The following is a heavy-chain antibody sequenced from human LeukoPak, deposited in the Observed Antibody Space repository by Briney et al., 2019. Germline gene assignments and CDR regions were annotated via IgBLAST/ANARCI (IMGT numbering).Heavy chain of an antibody. Sequence: PGEALQISYKGSGYSFTSYWIGWVRPMPGKGLGWMGIIYPGDSDTRYSPSFQGQVTISADKSISAAYLQWSSLKASDTAMYYCARHSGDETDNWFDPWGQGTLVTVSS. J-gene: IGHJ5*02. CDR1: GYSFTSYW. V-gene: IGHV5-51*01. CDR2: IYPGDSDT. CDR3: ARHSGDETDNWFDP.